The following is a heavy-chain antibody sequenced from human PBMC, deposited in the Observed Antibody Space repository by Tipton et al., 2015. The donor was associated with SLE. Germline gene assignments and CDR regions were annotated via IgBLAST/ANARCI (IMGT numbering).Heavy chain of an antibody. V-gene: IGHV3-30-3*01. D-gene: IGHD3-3*01. J-gene: IGHJ4*02. CDR1: GFIFSSYS. Sequence: SLRLSCAASGFIFSSYSMSWVRQAPGKGLEWVAVISYDGSNKYYADSVKGRFTISRDNSKNTLYLQMNSLRAEDTAVYYCAGSGYFDFWSGYFDHWGQGTLVPVSS. CDR3: AGSGYFDFWSGYFDH. CDR2: ISYDGSNK.